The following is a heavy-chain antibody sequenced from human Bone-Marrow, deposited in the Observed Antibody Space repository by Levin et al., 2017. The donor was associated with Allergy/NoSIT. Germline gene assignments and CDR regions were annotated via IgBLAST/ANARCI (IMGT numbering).Heavy chain of an antibody. Sequence: PGESLKISCAASGFTFSSYGMHWVRQAPGKGLEWVAVISYDGSNKYYADSVKGRFTISRDNSKNTLYLQMNSLRAEDTAVYYCAKDLMIITGTTSWFDPWGQGTLVTVSS. CDR1: GFTFSSYG. CDR2: ISYDGSNK. D-gene: IGHD1-20*01. CDR3: AKDLMIITGTTSWFDP. V-gene: IGHV3-30*18. J-gene: IGHJ5*02.